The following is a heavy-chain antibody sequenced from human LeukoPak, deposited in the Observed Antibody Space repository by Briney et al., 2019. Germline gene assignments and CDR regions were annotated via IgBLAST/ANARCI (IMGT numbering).Heavy chain of an antibody. Sequence: PSETLSLTCTVSGSSISSYYWSWIRQPPGKGLEWIGRIYTSGSTNYNPSLKSRVTMSVDTSKNQFSLKLSSVTAADTAVYYCARERYSSGWYGSNDNWFDPWGQGTLVTVSS. V-gene: IGHV4-4*07. CDR2: IYTSGST. CDR3: ARERYSSGWYGSNDNWFDP. CDR1: GSSISSYY. J-gene: IGHJ5*02. D-gene: IGHD6-19*01.